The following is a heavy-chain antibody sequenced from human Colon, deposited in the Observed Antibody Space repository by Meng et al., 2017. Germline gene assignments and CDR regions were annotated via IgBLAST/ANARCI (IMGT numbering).Heavy chain of an antibody. CDR3: ACRAGTTRAKFFFDL. CDR2: MFHSVTS. V-gene: IGHV4-31*03. Sequence: GLVTTLLTLSQTFTLSCDSITSGNYNWGWIRRHTGRGPEKVGYMFHSVTSDYNPSHRSRVKRSVNTSKNQFTLSLTFVTAANTAIDFCACRAGTTRAKFFFDLWGQGALVTVSS. J-gene: IGHJ4*02. CDR1: CDSITSGNYN. D-gene: IGHD1-1*01.